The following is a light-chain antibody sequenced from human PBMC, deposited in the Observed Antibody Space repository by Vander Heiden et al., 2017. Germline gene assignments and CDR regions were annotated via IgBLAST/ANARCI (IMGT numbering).Light chain of an antibody. CDR3: QQYNSYSRT. V-gene: IGKV1-5*03. J-gene: IGKJ1*01. CDR2: KAS. Sequence: DIQMTQSPSTLSASVGDRVIITRRASQSIGSWLAWYQQKPGKAPNLLIYKASSLEGGVPSRFSGSGSGTEFTLTISSLQPDDFATYYCQQYNSYSRTFGQGTKVEIK. CDR1: QSIGSW.